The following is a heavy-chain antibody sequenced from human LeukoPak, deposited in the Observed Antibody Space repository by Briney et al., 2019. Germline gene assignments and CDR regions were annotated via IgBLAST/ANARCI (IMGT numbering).Heavy chain of an antibody. D-gene: IGHD2-2*01. Sequence: SQTLSLTCTVSGGSISSGGYSWSWIRQHPGKGLEWIGYIYYSGSTYYNPSLKSRVTISVDTSKNQFSLKLSSVTAADTAVYYCARVSSTSAYYWGQGTLVTVSS. CDR3: ARVSSTSAYY. J-gene: IGHJ4*02. V-gene: IGHV4-31*03. CDR2: IYYSGST. CDR1: GGSISSGGYS.